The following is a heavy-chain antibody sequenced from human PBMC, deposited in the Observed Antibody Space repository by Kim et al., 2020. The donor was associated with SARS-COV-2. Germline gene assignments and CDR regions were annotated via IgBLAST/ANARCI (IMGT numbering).Heavy chain of an antibody. V-gene: IGHV3-23*03. Sequence: GGSPRLSCAASGFTFSSYAMSWVRQAPGKGLEWVSVIYSGGSRTYYADSVKGRFTISRDNSKNTLYLQMNSLRAEDTAVYYCAKGSTSYLSDGMDVWGQGTTVTVSS. CDR1: GFTFSSYA. D-gene: IGHD2-2*01. CDR2: IYSGGSRT. J-gene: IGHJ6*02. CDR3: AKGSTSYLSDGMDV.